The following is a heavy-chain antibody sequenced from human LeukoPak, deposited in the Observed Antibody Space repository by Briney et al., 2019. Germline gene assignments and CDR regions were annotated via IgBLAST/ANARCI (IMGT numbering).Heavy chain of an antibody. CDR2: ISSSGSTI. J-gene: IGHJ4*02. CDR3: ASTTVTTLEFDY. CDR1: GFTLSSYE. V-gene: IGHV3-48*03. Sequence: GGSLRLSCAASGFTLSSYEMNWVRQAPGKGLEWVSYISSSGSTIYYADSVKGRFTISRDNAKNSLYLQMNSLRAEDTAVYYCASTTVTTLEFDYWGQGTLVTVSS. D-gene: IGHD4-17*01.